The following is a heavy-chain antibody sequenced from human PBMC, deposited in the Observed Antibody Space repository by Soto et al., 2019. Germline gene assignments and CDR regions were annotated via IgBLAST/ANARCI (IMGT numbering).Heavy chain of an antibody. CDR3: ARVRYSSGDYLDY. Sequence: SETLSLTCTVSGGSISSSSYYWDWIRQPPGKGLEWIGSIYYSGSTYYNPSLKSRVTISVDTSKNQFSLKLSSVTAADMVVFYCARVRYSSGDYLDYWGQGTLVTVSS. CDR1: GGSISSSSYY. CDR2: IYYSGST. J-gene: IGHJ4*02. V-gene: IGHV4-39*01. D-gene: IGHD6-19*01.